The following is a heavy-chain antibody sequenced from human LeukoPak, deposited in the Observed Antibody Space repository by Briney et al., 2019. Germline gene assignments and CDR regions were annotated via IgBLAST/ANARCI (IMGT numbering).Heavy chain of an antibody. CDR1: GYTFTGYY. CDR2: INPNSGGT. J-gene: IGHJ5*02. Sequence: ASVKVSCKASGYTFTGYYMHWVRQAPGQGLEWMGWINPNSGGTNYAQKFQGRVTMTRDTSISTAYMELSRLRSDDTAVYYCAGDGRGSSSGNWFDPWGQGTLVTVSS. D-gene: IGHD6-6*01. V-gene: IGHV1-2*02. CDR3: AGDGRGSSSGNWFDP.